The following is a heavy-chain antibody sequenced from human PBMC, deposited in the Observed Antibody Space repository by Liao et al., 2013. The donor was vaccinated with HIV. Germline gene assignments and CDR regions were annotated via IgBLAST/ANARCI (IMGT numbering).Heavy chain of an antibody. D-gene: IGHD3-3*01. CDR1: GGSFSGYY. Sequence: QVQLQQWGAGLLKPSETLSLTCAVYGGSFSGYYWSWIRQPPGKGLEWIGEINHSGSTNYNPSLKSRVTISVDMSKNQFSLKLSSVTAADTAVYYCARSTIRRAFDIWGQGTMVTVSS. CDR3: ARSTIRRAFDI. V-gene: IGHV4-34*01. CDR2: INHSGST. J-gene: IGHJ3*02.